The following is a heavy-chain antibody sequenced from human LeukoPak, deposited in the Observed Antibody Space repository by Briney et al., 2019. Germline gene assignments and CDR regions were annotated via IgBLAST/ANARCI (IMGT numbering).Heavy chain of an antibody. CDR1: GFTFDDYA. CDR2: ISWDSGSR. J-gene: IGHJ3*02. D-gene: IGHD1-7*01. V-gene: IGHV3-9*01. CDR3: IKDLRLDLHLDTFHM. Sequence: LSGGSLRLSCAASGFTFDDYAMHWVRQRPGKGLEWVSSISWDSGSRVYAASVKGRFTISRDNAKNSLHLQMNSLTPEDSALYHCIKDLRLDLHLDTFHMWGQGTLVTVSS.